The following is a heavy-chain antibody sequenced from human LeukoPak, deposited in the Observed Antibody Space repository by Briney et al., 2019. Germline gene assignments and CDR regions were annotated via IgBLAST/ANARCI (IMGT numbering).Heavy chain of an antibody. J-gene: IGHJ3*02. V-gene: IGHV3-48*04. Sequence: GGSLRLSCAASEFTFSSYSMNWVRQAPGKGLEWVSYISSSGSTIYYADSVKGRFTISRDNAKNSLYLQMNSLRAEDTAVYYCAKSITMVRGVYDAFDIWGQGTMVTVSS. CDR3: AKSITMVRGVYDAFDI. CDR1: EFTFSSYS. CDR2: ISSSGSTI. D-gene: IGHD3-10*01.